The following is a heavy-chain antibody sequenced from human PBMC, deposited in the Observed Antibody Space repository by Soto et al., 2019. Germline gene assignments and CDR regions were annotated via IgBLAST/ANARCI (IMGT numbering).Heavy chain of an antibody. Sequence: GRSRRLGCAASGVTFSDDFMHWVRQVPGEGLGWVSRMSGDGKTISYADSVKGRFTISRDNAKNTLYLQMNSVRVEDTAVYYCARSYVAGLDLFASRSQGTLDPVSS. D-gene: IGHD2-15*01. V-gene: IGHV3-74*01. CDR1: GVTFSDDF. CDR3: ARSYVAGLDLFAS. J-gene: IGHJ5*01. CDR2: MSGDGKTI.